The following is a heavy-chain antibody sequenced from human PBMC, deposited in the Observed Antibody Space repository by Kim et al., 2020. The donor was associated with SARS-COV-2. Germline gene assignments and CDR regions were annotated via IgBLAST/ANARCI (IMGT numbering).Heavy chain of an antibody. J-gene: IGHJ2*01. CDR2: IGVAGDT. CDR3: AREWCGGTGCPGGWNYDF. Sequence: GGSLRLSCAASGFTFSSYDLHWVRQGSGKGLEWVSAIGVAGDTYYADSVKGRFTISRENARDSLYLQMNNLRAGDTAVYYCAREWCGGTGCPGGWNYDFWGRGTLLTVSS. CDR1: GFTFSSYD. D-gene: IGHD2-8*02. V-gene: IGHV3-13*01.